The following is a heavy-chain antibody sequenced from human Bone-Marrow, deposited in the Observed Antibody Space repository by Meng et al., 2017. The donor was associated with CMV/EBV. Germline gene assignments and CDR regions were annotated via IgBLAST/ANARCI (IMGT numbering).Heavy chain of an antibody. D-gene: IGHD6-6*01. CDR3: ARRIAAQHNWFDP. Sequence: AAVKVSCKASGYTFTNHNMHWVRQAPGQGLEWMGWINPNSGGTNYAQKFQGRVTMTRDTSISTAYMELSRLRSDDTAVYYCARRIAAQHNWFDPWGQGTLVTVSS. CDR1: GYTFTNHN. CDR2: INPNSGGT. J-gene: IGHJ5*02. V-gene: IGHV1-2*02.